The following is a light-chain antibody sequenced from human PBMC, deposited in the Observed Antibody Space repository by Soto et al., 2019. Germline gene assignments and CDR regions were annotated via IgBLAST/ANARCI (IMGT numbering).Light chain of an antibody. CDR3: SSYAGSNNLL. Sequence: QSVLTQPPSASGSPGQSVTISCTGTSSDVGAYNYVSWYQQHPGKAPKLMIYEVTKRPSGVPDRFSGSKFGSTASLTVSGLQAEDEADYFCSSYAGSNNLLFGGGTKL. V-gene: IGLV2-8*01. CDR2: EVT. CDR1: SSDVGAYNY. J-gene: IGLJ2*01.